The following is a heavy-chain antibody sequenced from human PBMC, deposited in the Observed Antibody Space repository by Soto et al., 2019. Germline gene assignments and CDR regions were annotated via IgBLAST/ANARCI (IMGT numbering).Heavy chain of an antibody. CDR3: AKAGSSSWFHPYFDY. V-gene: IGHV3-23*01. CDR2: ISGSGGST. J-gene: IGHJ4*02. D-gene: IGHD6-13*01. Sequence: GGSLRLSCAPSGFTFSSYAMSWVRQAPGKGLEWVSAISGSGGSTYYADSVKGRFTISRDNSKNTLYLQMNSLRAEDTAVYYCAKAGSSSWFHPYFDYWGQGTLVTVSS. CDR1: GFTFSSYA.